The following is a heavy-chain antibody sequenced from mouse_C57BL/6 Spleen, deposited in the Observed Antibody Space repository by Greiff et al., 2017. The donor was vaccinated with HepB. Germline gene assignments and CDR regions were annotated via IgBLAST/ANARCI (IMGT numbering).Heavy chain of an antibody. CDR2: IYPGSGST. V-gene: IGHV1-55*01. Sequence: QVQLQQPGAELVKPGASVKMSCKASGYTFTSYWITWVKQRPGQGLEWIGDIYPGSGSTNYNEKFKSKATLTVGTSSSTAYMQLSSLTSEDSAVYYCARGAWGFDYWGQGTTLTVSS. CDR3: ARGAWGFDY. J-gene: IGHJ2*01. CDR1: GYTFTSYW.